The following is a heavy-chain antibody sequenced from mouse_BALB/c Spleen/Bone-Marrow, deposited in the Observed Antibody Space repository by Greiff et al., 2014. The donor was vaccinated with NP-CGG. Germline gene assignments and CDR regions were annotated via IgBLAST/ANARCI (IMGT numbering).Heavy chain of an antibody. J-gene: IGHJ2*01. V-gene: IGHV5-17*02. CDR1: GFTFSSFG. CDR2: ISSGSSTI. Sequence: EVQLQESGGGLVQPGGSRKLSCAASGFTFSSFGMHWVRQAPEKGLEWVAYISSGSSTIYYADTVKGRFTTSRDNPKNTLFLQMTSLRSEDTAMYYCARDVPLYDVGYFDYWGQGITLTVSS. D-gene: IGHD2-14*01. CDR3: ARDVPLYDVGYFDY.